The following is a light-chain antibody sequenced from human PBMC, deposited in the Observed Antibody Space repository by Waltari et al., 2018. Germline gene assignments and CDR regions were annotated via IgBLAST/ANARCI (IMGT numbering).Light chain of an antibody. V-gene: IGLV2-14*01. CDR3: SSHTATVPHG. J-gene: IGLJ1*01. CDR1: SNDVGGYGY. Sequence: SALTQPASVSGSPGQSITISCTGTSNDVGGYGYVSWYQQYPGKAPKLIIYEVSYRTSGISTSFSGSKSGNTASLTISGLQAEEEADYYCSSHTATVPHGFGTGTRVTVV. CDR2: EVS.